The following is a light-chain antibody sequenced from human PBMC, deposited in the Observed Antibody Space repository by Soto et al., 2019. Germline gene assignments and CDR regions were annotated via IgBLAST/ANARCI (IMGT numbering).Light chain of an antibody. V-gene: IGKV3-20*01. CDR1: QTVSGNF. CDR3: QQTFTTPCS. CDR2: NAF. J-gene: IGKJ2*04. Sequence: EIVLTQSPGTLSLSPGQRATLSCRASQTVSGNFLAWYQQKPGQAPRLLIYNAFSRPTGIPGRFSGSGSGTDFTLTISTLQPEDFATYYCQQTFTTPCSFGQGTKLETK.